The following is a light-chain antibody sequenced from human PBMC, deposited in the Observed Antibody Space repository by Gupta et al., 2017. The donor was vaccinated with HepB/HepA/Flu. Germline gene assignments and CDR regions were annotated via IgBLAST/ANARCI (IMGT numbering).Light chain of an antibody. J-gene: IGLJ2*01. CDR2: DVN. V-gene: IGLV2-11*01. Sequence: QSALTQPRSVSGSHGQSVTISCTGTSSDVGAYNYVSWYQQHPGKVPKLMIYDVNQRPSGVPDRFSGSKSANTASLTISGLQAEDEADYYCCSYAGSYSFVVFGGGTKLTVL. CDR3: CSYAGSYSFVV. CDR1: SSDVGAYNY.